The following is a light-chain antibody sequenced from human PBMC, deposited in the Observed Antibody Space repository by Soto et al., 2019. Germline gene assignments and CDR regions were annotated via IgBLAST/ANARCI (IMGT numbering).Light chain of an antibody. CDR1: QTISSW. CDR3: QHYNSYPWT. V-gene: IGKV1-5*03. J-gene: IGKJ1*01. Sequence: DIRMYMSAAAVSGYVRARVTITCRASQTISSWLAWYQQKPGRAPNLLIHKASHLESGVPSRFSGSGSGTEFTLTISSLQPGDFATYYCQHYNSYPWTFGQGTKVDIK. CDR2: KAS.